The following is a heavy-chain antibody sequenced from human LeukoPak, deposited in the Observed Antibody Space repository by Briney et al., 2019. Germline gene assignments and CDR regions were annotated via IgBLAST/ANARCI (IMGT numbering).Heavy chain of an antibody. CDR3: ARLMTTVTTGFDP. V-gene: IGHV4-34*01. Sequence: KPSETLSLTCAVYSGSFSGYYWSWIRQPPGKGLEWIGEINHSGSTNYNPSLKSRVTISVDTSKNQFSLKLSSVTAADTAVYYCARLMTTVTTGFDPWGQGTLVTVSS. CDR2: INHSGST. D-gene: IGHD4-17*01. CDR1: SGSFSGYY. J-gene: IGHJ5*02.